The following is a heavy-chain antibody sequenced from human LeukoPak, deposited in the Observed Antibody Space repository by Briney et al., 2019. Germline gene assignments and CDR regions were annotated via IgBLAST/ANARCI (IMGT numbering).Heavy chain of an antibody. CDR3: ARLSASGDYGDYYFDY. Sequence: SETLSLTCTVSGGSITSSSFYWGWVRQPPGKGLEWIGSIYFSGNTYYNPSLKSRLTISVDTSKNQFSLNLSSVTAADTAVYYCARLSASGDYGDYYFDYWGQGTLVTVSS. D-gene: IGHD4-17*01. J-gene: IGHJ4*02. CDR1: GGSITSSSFY. CDR2: IYFSGNT. V-gene: IGHV4-39*01.